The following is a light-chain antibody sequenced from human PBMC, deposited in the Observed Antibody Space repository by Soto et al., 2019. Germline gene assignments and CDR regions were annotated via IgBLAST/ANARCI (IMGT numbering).Light chain of an antibody. CDR1: QSITIW. CDR2: DAS. Sequence: DIQMTQSPSTLSASAGDRVTITCRASQSITIWLAWYQQKPGKAPKLLIYDASTLESGVPSRFSGSGSGTEFTLTISSLQPDDFATYYCKQFHSFPINFGQGTRLEIK. J-gene: IGKJ5*01. CDR3: KQFHSFPIN. V-gene: IGKV1-5*01.